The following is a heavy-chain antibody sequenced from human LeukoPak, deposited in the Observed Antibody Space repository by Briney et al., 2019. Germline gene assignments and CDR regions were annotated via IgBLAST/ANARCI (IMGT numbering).Heavy chain of an antibody. CDR2: IYYSGST. CDR3: ARHRYSSSGGRWFDP. CDR1: GGSISGYY. Sequence: PSETLSLTCTVSGGSISGYYWNWIRQPPGKGLEWIGYIYYSGSTNFNPSLQSRVTISVDTSKNQFSLKLSSVTAADTAVYYCARHRYSSSGGRWFDPWGQGTLVTVSS. J-gene: IGHJ5*02. V-gene: IGHV4-59*08. D-gene: IGHD6-13*01.